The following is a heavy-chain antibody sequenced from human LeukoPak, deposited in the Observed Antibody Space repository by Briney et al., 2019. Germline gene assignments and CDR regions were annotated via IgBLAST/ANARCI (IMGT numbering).Heavy chain of an antibody. V-gene: IGHV4-39*07. D-gene: IGHD2-2*01. CDR2: IYYSGST. CDR1: GGSISSSSYY. J-gene: IGHJ4*02. CDR3: ARDGGGGYCSNTSCYGRSYFDY. Sequence: KTSETLSLTCTVSGGSISSSSYYWGWIRQPPGKGLEWIGNIYYSGSTYYNPSLKSRVAISIDTSKNQFSLKLSSVTAADTAVYYCARDGGGGYCSNTSCYGRSYFDYWGQGTLVTVSS.